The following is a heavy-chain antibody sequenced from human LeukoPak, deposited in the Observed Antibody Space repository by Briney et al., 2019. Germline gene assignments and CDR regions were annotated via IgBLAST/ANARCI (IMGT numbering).Heavy chain of an antibody. J-gene: IGHJ5*02. CDR1: GGSLCVHF. V-gene: IGHV4-34*01. Sequence: SETLSLTCAVYGGSLCVHFWIWIRQPPGKGLEWIGEINHSGSTNYNPSLKSRVTISVDTSKNQFSLKLNSVTAADTAVYYCARGGRGVPTARRFKPGNWFDPWGQGALVTVFS. CDR2: INHSGST. CDR3: ARGGRGVPTARRFKPGNWFDP. D-gene: IGHD3-10*01.